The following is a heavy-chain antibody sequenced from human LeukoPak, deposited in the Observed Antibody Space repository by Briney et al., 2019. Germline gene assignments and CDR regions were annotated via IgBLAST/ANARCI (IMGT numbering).Heavy chain of an antibody. CDR1: GFTFEKFA. Sequence: GGSLRLSCAASGFTFEKFAMNWVRQAPGKGLEWVSTITGSGSDTFYADSVKGRALISRDNSKATMYLQMQSLRAEDTALYYCAKNDNRGRVKDSFDDWGQGTMVIVSS. V-gene: IGHV3-23*01. CDR2: ITGSGSDT. J-gene: IGHJ3*01. CDR3: AKNDNRGRVKDSFDD. D-gene: IGHD5-24*01.